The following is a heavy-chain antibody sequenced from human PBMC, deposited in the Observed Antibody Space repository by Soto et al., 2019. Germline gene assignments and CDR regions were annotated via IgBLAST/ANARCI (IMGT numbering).Heavy chain of an antibody. V-gene: IGHV4-59*01. CDR2: IYYSGST. CDR1: GGSIISYD. J-gene: IGHJ4*02. Sequence: SETLSLTCTVSGGSIISYDWSWIRQPPGKGLEWIGYIYYSGSTNYNPSLKSRVTISVDTSKNQFSLKLSSVTAADTAVYYCARHSYYYDSSGYYSYYFDYWGQGTLVTVSS. D-gene: IGHD3-22*01. CDR3: ARHSYYYDSSGYYSYYFDY.